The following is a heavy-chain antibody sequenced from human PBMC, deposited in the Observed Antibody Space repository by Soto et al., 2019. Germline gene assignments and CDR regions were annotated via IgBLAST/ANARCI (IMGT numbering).Heavy chain of an antibody. CDR3: ARLGVALELDF. CDR2: IYYTGTT. V-gene: IGHV4-59*08. Sequence: SETLSLTCTASGGSISPYYWSWIRQPPGKGLEWIGYIYYTGTTNYYPSLKSRVTMSVDTSKNQFSLKLSSVTAADTAVYYCARLGVALELDFWGQGTLVTVSS. CDR1: GGSISPYY. J-gene: IGHJ4*02. D-gene: IGHD2-21*01.